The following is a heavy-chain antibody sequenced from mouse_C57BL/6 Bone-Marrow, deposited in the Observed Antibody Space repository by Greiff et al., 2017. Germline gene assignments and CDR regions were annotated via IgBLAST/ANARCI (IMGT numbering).Heavy chain of an antibody. J-gene: IGHJ4*01. CDR2: IAPSDSYT. Sequence: VQLQQPGAELVRPGTSVKLSCKASGYTFTSYWLHWVKQRPGQGLEWIGVIAPSDSYTNYNQKFKGQDTLTVDTSSSTAYRQLSGLTSEDSAGCYCAKRGAMDYWGQGTSVTVSS. CDR3: AKRGAMDY. CDR1: GYTFTSYW. V-gene: IGHV1-59*01.